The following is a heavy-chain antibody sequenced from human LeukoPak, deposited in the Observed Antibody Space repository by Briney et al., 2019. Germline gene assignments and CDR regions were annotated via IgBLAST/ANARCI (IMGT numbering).Heavy chain of an antibody. D-gene: IGHD2-15*01. V-gene: IGHV3-7*01. CDR1: GFTFSSYW. CDR2: IKQDGSEK. Sequence: TGGSLRLSCAASGFTFSSYWMSWVRQAPGKRLEWVANIKQDGSEKYYVDSVKGRFTISRDNAKNSLYLQMNSLRAEDTAVYYCARARLKDIVVGTHYYGMDVWGQGTTVTVSS. CDR3: ARARLKDIVVGTHYYGMDV. J-gene: IGHJ6*02.